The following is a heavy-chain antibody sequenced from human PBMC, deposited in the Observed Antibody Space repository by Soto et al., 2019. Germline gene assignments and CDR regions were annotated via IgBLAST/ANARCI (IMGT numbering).Heavy chain of an antibody. V-gene: IGHV3-30*18. CDR3: AKDHHGGSAVTTRTFDY. J-gene: IGHJ4*02. Sequence: QVQLVESGGGVVQPGKSLRLSCADSGFTFSVYGMHWVRQAPGKGLEWVALISSDGTKKNYADSVVGRFTISRDTSKNTLYLQMNSLRAEDTAVYYCAKDHHGGSAVTTRTFDYWGQGTLVTVSS. CDR1: GFTFSVYG. D-gene: IGHD4-17*01. CDR2: ISSDGTKK.